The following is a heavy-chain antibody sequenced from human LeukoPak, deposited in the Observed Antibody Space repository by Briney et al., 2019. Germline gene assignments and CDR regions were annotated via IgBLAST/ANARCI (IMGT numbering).Heavy chain of an antibody. CDR2: IYYSGST. CDR3: ARRLGYCSGGSCYSRFDP. CDR1: GGSISSYS. J-gene: IGHJ5*02. Sequence: SETLSPTCLLSGGSISSYSWGWIRQPPGKGLEWNGYIYYSGSTNCNPSLKSRCTISVDTSKNQFSLKLSSVTAADTAVYYCARRLGYCSGGSCYSRFDPWGQGTLVTVSS. V-gene: IGHV4-59*08. D-gene: IGHD2-15*01.